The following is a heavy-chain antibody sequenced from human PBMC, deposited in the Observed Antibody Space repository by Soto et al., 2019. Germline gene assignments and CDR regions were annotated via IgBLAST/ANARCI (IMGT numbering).Heavy chain of an antibody. Sequence: TSETLSLTCTVSGGSISSYYWSWIRQPPGKGLEWIGYIYYSGSTNYNPSLKSRVTISVDTSKNQFSLKLSSVTAADTAVYYCARTYYYDSSGSPANYFDYWGQGTLVTVSS. J-gene: IGHJ4*02. V-gene: IGHV4-59*08. CDR3: ARTYYYDSSGSPANYFDY. D-gene: IGHD3-22*01. CDR2: IYYSGST. CDR1: GGSISSYY.